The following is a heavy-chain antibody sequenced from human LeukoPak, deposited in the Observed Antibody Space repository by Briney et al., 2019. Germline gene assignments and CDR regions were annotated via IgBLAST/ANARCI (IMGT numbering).Heavy chain of an antibody. CDR3: AKGSAGGRPYYFDY. Sequence: GGPLRLSCAVSGFTFSSCAMSWVRQAPGKGLEWVSAIDSSGSYTWYDDSVKGRFTISRDNSKNTLYLQMNSLRAEDTAVYYCAKGSAGGRPYYFDYWGQGTLVPVSS. CDR2: IDSSGSYT. CDR1: GFTFSSCA. V-gene: IGHV3-23*05. D-gene: IGHD6-13*01. J-gene: IGHJ4*02.